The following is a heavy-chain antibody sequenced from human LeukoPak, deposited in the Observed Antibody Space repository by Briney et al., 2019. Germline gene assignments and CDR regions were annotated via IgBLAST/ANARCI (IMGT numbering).Heavy chain of an antibody. J-gene: IGHJ5*02. CDR3: ARDGRYYDISNWFDH. Sequence: GGTLRLSCAASGFTFSSYGMHGVREARGKGLEGGAGIWYDGSNKYYADSVKGRFTIPRDNSKNTLYLQMNSLRAEDTAVYYCARDGRYYDISNWFDHWGQGTLVTVSS. V-gene: IGHV3-33*01. CDR1: GFTFSSYG. CDR2: IWYDGSNK. D-gene: IGHD3-9*01.